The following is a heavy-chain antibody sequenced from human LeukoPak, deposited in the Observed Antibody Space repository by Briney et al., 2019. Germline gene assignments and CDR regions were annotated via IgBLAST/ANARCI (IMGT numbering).Heavy chain of an antibody. V-gene: IGHV3-20*04. CDR1: GFTFDDYG. J-gene: IGHJ4*02. CDR3: ARGRSGSYGFFDY. CDR2: INWNGGST. D-gene: IGHD3-10*01. Sequence: SGGSLRLSCAASGFTFDDYGMSWVRQAPGKGLEWVSGINWNGGSTGYADSVKGRFTISRDNAKNTVYLQMNSLRAEDTAVYYCARGRSGSYGFFDYWSLGNLVTVSS.